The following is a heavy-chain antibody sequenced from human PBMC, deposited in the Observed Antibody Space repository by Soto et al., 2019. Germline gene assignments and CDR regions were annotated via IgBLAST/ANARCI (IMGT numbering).Heavy chain of an antibody. J-gene: IGHJ1*01. CDR3: ARVPSRGVVAATQYFQH. V-gene: IGHV3-30-3*01. Sequence: GSLRLSCAASGFTFSSYAMHWVRQAPGKGLEWVAVISYDGSNKYYADSVKGRFTISRDNSKNTLYLQMNSLRAEDTAVYYCARVPSRGVVAATQYFQHWGQGTLVTVSS. CDR2: ISYDGSNK. D-gene: IGHD2-15*01. CDR1: GFTFSSYA.